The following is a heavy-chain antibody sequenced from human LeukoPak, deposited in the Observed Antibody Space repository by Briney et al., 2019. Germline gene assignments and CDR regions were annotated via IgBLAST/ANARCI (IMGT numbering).Heavy chain of an antibody. J-gene: IGHJ4*02. CDR2: IYYSGST. V-gene: IGHV4-59*08. D-gene: IGHD3-22*01. CDR1: GGSISSYY. Sequence: SETLSLTCTVSGGSISSYYWSWIRQPPGKGLEWIGYIYYSGSTNYNPSLKSRVTISVDTSKNQFSLKLTSVTAADTAVYYCARHYYDSGGPLFDYWGQGTLVTVSS. CDR3: ARHYYDSGGPLFDY.